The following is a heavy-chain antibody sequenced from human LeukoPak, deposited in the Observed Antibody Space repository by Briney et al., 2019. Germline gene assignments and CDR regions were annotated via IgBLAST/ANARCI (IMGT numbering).Heavy chain of an antibody. CDR2: ISGLGGST. CDR1: GFTFSSYA. J-gene: IGHJ4*02. Sequence: GGSLRLSCAASGFTFSSYAMSWVRQAPGKGLEWVSVISGLGGSTYYADSVKGRFAISRDNSKNTLWLQMNSLRADDTAIYYCARDVEARISAAGTFDYWGQGTLVTVSS. D-gene: IGHD6-13*01. CDR3: ARDVEARISAAGTFDY. V-gene: IGHV3-23*01.